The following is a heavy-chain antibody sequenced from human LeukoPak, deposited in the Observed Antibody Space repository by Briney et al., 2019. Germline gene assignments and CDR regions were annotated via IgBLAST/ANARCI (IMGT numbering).Heavy chain of an antibody. CDR2: INHSGST. D-gene: IGHD2-2*01. CDR3: AREYQLDAFDI. J-gene: IGHJ3*02. CDR1: GGSFSGYY. Sequence: SETLSLTCAVYGGSFSGYYWSWIRQPPGKGLEWIGEINHSGSTNYNPSLKSRVTISVDTSKNQFSLKLSSVTAADTAVYYCAREYQLDAFDIWGQGTMVTVSS. V-gene: IGHV4-34*01.